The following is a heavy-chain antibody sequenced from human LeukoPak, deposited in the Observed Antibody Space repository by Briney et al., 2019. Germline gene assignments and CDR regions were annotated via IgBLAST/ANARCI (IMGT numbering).Heavy chain of an antibody. CDR3: ARDYGGNSGWFDP. J-gene: IGHJ5*02. CDR1: GGSISSYY. Sequence: XTLXLTCTVSGGSISSYYWSWIRQPPGKGLEWIGYIYYSGSTNYNPSLKSRVTISVDTSKNQFSLKLSSATAEDTAVYYCARDYGGNSGWFDPWGQGTLVTVSS. V-gene: IGHV4-59*01. D-gene: IGHD4-23*01. CDR2: IYYSGST.